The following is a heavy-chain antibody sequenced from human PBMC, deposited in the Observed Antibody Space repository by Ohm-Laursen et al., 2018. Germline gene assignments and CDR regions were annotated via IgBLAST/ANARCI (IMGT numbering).Heavy chain of an antibody. D-gene: IGHD2-21*01. CDR2: ITSGGGII. J-gene: IGHJ6*02. Sequence: SLRLSCAAFGFTFIDYDMSWIRQTPGKGLEWLSYITSGGGIIYSADSVKGRFTISRDNSKNTLYLQMNSLRAEDTAVYYCANLLLGDGMDVWGQGTTVTVSS. V-gene: IGHV3-11*04. CDR1: GFTFIDYD. CDR3: ANLLLGDGMDV.